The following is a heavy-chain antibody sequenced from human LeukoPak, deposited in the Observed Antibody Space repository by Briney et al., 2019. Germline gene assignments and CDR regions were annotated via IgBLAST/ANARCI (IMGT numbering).Heavy chain of an antibody. CDR2: ISTNGGSI. V-gene: IGHV3-64D*06. D-gene: IGHD6-6*01. J-gene: IGHJ4*02. CDR1: GFTLSSCA. Sequence: GGSLRLSCSASGFTLSSCAMHWVRQAPGKGLEYVSGISTNGGSIYYADSVKGRFTISRDNSKNMLYLQMTCLRAEDTAVYYCARRIAARREFDYWGQGTLVTVSS. CDR3: ARRIAARREFDY.